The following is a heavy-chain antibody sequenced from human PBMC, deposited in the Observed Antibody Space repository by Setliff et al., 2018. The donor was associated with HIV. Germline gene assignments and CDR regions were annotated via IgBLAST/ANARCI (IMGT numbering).Heavy chain of an antibody. D-gene: IGHD6-13*01. CDR2: ISYSGST. CDR1: GGSISSHY. V-gene: IGHV4-59*11. Sequence: LSLTCTVSGGSISSHYWSWVRQTPGKGLEWIGSISYSGSTNHNPSLKSRVTISIDTSKNQSSLKLTSVTSADTAVYFCARGLSSPFATGLWGQGTLVTVSS. J-gene: IGHJ4*02. CDR3: ARGLSSPFATGL.